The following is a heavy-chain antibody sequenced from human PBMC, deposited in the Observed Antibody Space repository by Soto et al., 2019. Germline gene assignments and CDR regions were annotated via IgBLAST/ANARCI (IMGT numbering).Heavy chain of an antibody. Sequence: GESLKISCKGSGYSFTSYWIGWVRQMPGKGLEWMGIIYPGDSDTRYSPAFQGQVTISADKSISTAYLLWSSLKASDTAMYYCARSGSFLYYYDSSGYFCDYWGQGALVTVSS. CDR3: ARSGSFLYYYDSSGYFCDY. J-gene: IGHJ4*02. CDR2: IYPGDSDT. D-gene: IGHD3-22*01. V-gene: IGHV5-51*01. CDR1: GYSFTSYW.